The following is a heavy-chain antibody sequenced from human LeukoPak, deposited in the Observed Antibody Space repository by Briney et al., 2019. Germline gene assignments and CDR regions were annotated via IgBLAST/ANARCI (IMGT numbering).Heavy chain of an antibody. V-gene: IGHV3-48*01. CDR3: AGGASEYSSSGDFAC. CDR1: GFTFNSYS. CDR2: ISSSSSTI. D-gene: IGHD6-6*01. J-gene: IGHJ4*02. Sequence: GGSLRLSCAASGFTFNSYSMNWVRQAPGKGLEWVSYISSSSSTIYYANSVKGRFTISRDNAKNSLYLQMNSLSADDTAVYYCAGGASEYSSSGDFACWGQGTLVTVSS.